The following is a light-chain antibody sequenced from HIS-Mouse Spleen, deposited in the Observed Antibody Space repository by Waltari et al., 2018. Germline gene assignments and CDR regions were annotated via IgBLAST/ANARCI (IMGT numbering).Light chain of an antibody. CDR1: ALPKQY. J-gene: IGLJ2*01. CDR2: EDS. Sequence: SYELTQPPSVSVSPGQTARITCSGDALPKQYAYWYQQKSGQAPVLVIYEDSKRPSGIPEGFSGSSSWTMATLTISGAQVEDEADYYCYSTDSSGNHRVFGGGTKLTVL. V-gene: IGLV3-10*01. CDR3: YSTDSSGNHRV.